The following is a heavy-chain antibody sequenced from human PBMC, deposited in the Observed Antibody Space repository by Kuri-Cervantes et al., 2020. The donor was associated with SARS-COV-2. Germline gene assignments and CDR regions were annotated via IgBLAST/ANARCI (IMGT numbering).Heavy chain of an antibody. J-gene: IGHJ6*02. CDR2: INHSGST. CDR1: GGSISSYY. CDR3: AKEGIGLRRYTMDI. D-gene: IGHD4-17*01. Sequence: SETLSLTCTVSGGSISSYYWSWIRQPQGKGLEWIGEINHSGSTNYNPSLKSRVTISVDTSKNQFSLKLSSVTAADTALYYCAKEGIGLRRYTMDIWGHGTTVTVSS. V-gene: IGHV4-59*12.